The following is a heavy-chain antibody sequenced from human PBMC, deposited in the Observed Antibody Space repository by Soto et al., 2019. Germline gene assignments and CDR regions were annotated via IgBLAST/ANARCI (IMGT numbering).Heavy chain of an antibody. V-gene: IGHV4-59*01. J-gene: IGHJ6*03. CDR3: ARDNYDYIWGSYRHPYYMDV. CDR1: GDSISSYY. CDR2: IYYSGST. D-gene: IGHD3-16*02. Sequence: LSLTCTVSGDSISSYYWSWIRQPPGKGLEWIGYIYYSGSTNYNPSLKSRVTISVDTSKNQFSLKLSSVTAADTAVYYCARDNYDYIWGSYRHPYYMDVWGKGTTVTVSS.